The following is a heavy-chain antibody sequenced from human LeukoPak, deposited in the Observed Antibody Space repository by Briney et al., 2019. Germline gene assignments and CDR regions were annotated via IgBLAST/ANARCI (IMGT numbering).Heavy chain of an antibody. CDR3: AGGGAVYGLN. CDR2: ISYDGSNK. Sequence: PGRSLRLSCAASGFTFSTYAMHWVRQAPGKGLEWVAVISYDGSNKYYADSVKGRFTISRDNARSTLYLQMNSLRVEDTAVYYCAGGGAVYGLNWGQGTLVTVSS. D-gene: IGHD3-10*01. J-gene: IGHJ4*02. V-gene: IGHV3-30-3*01. CDR1: GFTFSTYA.